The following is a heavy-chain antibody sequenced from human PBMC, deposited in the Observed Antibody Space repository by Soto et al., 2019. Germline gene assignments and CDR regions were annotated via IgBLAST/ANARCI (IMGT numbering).Heavy chain of an antibody. Sequence: QVQLQESGPGLVKPSQTLSLTCTVPGDSSSSGDYYWSWIRQPPGKGLEWIGYIYYSGSTNYNPSLSSRVTISVDTSKNQFSLNLSSVTAAXXXXXXXXXXXXSDYTIDFDLWGRGTLVTVSS. J-gene: IGHJ2*01. CDR2: IYYSGST. V-gene: IGHV4-30-4*08. CDR1: GDSSSSGDYY. D-gene: IGHD3-3*01. CDR3: XXXXXSDYTIDFDL.